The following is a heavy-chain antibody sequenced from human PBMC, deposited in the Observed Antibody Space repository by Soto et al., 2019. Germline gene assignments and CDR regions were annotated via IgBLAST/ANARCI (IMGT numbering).Heavy chain of an antibody. CDR1: GFSLRRDW. Sequence: EEQLVESGGGLVQPGGSLRLTCAVSGFSLRRDWMNWVRQAPGKGLEWVAHANQDGSQKYYVDSVKGRFTIFRDNAKNSLFLEMNRLRVEDPAVYYCSGGVGDAVWGQGTLVTVSS. V-gene: IGHV3-7*04. CDR2: ANQDGSQK. J-gene: IGHJ4*02. CDR3: SGGVGDAV. D-gene: IGHD3-16*01.